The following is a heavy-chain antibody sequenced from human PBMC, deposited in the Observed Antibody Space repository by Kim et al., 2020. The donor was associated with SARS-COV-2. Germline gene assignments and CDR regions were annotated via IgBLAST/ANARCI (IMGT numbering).Heavy chain of an antibody. D-gene: IGHD6-19*01. V-gene: IGHV3-7*01. CDR3: ARDPRDRVGAPSSDLRRLEWLAAGGMDV. J-gene: IGHJ6*02. CDR1: GFTFSSYW. Sequence: GGSLRLSCAASGFTFSSYWMSWVRQAPGKGLEWVANIKQDGSEKYYVDSVKGRFTISRDNAKNSLYLQMNSLRAEDTAVYYCARDPRDRVGAPSSDLRRLEWLAAGGMDVWGQGTTVTVSS. CDR2: IKQDGSEK.